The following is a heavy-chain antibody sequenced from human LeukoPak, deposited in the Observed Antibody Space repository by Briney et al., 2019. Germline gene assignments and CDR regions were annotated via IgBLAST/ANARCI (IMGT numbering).Heavy chain of an antibody. CDR1: GYTYTGYG. CDR2: ISAYNGNT. Sequence: ASVKVSCKASGYTYTGYGISWVRQAPGQGLEWMGWISAYNGNTNYAQKLQGRVTMTTDTSTSTADMELRSLRSDDTAVYYCARGREWELLAVFDYWGQGTLVTVSS. V-gene: IGHV1-18*01. CDR3: ARGREWELLAVFDY. J-gene: IGHJ4*02. D-gene: IGHD1-26*01.